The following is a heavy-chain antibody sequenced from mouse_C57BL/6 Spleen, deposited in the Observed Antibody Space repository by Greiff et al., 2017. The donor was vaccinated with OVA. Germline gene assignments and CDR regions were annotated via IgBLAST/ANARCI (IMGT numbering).Heavy chain of an antibody. CDR2: IDPSDSYT. D-gene: IGHD2-1*01. V-gene: IGHV1-59*01. Sequence: VQLQQPGAELVRPGTSVTLSCKASGYTFTSYWMHWVKQRPGQGLEWIGVIDPSDSYTNYNQKFKGKATLTVDTSSSTAYMQLSSLTSEDSAVYYCARWGNYDFDYWGQGTTLTVSS. J-gene: IGHJ2*01. CDR1: GYTFTSYW. CDR3: ARWGNYDFDY.